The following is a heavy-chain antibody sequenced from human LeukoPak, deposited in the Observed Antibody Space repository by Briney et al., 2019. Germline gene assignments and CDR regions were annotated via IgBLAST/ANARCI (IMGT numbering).Heavy chain of an antibody. CDR1: GFTFSSYA. V-gene: IGHV3-64*01. CDR3: ARDLGGPDWYFDL. J-gene: IGHJ2*01. CDR2: ISSNGGST. Sequence: GGSLRLSCAASGFTFSSYAMHWVRQAPGKGLEYVSAISSNGGSTYYANSVKGRFTTSRDNSKNTLYLQMGSLRAEDMAVYYCARDLGGPDWYFDLWGRGTLVTVSS. D-gene: IGHD4-23*01.